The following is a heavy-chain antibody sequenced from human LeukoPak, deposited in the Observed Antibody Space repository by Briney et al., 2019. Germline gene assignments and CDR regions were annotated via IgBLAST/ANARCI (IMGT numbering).Heavy chain of an antibody. CDR1: GFTISSYA. D-gene: IGHD2-15*01. J-gene: IGHJ4*02. V-gene: IGHV3-23*01. Sequence: GGSLRLSCAASGFTISSYAMSWVRQAPGKGLEWVSAISGSGGSTYYADSVKGRFTISRDNSKNTLYLQMNSLRAEDTAVYYCAKGGSIVVVVAATLNFDYWGQGTLVTVSS. CDR3: AKGGSIVVVVAATLNFDY. CDR2: ISGSGGST.